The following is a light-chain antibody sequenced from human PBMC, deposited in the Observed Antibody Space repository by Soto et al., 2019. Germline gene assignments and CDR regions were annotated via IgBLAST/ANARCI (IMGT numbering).Light chain of an antibody. J-gene: IGLJ3*02. V-gene: IGLV2-11*01. CDR2: DVN. Sequence: QSALTQPRSVSGSPGQSVTFSCTGTSGDIGAYNDVSWYQFHPGKAPKMIIYDVNKRPSGVPDRFSGSKSGNTASLTISWLQAEDEADYYCCSYAHTSRVYGGGTKLTVL. CDR3: CSYAHTSRV. CDR1: SGDIGAYND.